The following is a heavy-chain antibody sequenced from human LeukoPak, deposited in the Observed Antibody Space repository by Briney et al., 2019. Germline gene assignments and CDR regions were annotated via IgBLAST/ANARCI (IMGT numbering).Heavy chain of an antibody. D-gene: IGHD5-12*01. J-gene: IGHJ6*03. CDR2: IYTSGST. V-gene: IGHV4-4*07. CDR1: GGSISSSDW. CDR3: ARGIIVATTMYYYYYYMDV. Sequence: SETLSLTCAVSGGSISSSDWWSWIRQPAGKGLEWIGRIYTSGSTNYNPSLKSRVTMSVDTSKNQFSLKLSSVTAADTAVYYCARGIIVATTMYYYYYYMDVWGKGTTVTISS.